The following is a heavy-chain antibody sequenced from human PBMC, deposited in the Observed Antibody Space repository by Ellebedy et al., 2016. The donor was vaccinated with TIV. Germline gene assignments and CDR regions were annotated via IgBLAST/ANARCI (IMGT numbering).Heavy chain of an antibody. J-gene: IGHJ6*02. Sequence: SETLSLTXRVSGGSITSHYWSWIRQLPGKGLEWIGYIHHRGSTNDNPSLKSRVTISLDTSKNQFSLRLSSVTAADTAVYYWAGDRMYFYDSSGSYKYYGMDVWGQGTTVTVSS. CDR3: AGDRMYFYDSSGSYKYYGMDV. D-gene: IGHD3-22*01. CDR1: GGSITSHY. V-gene: IGHV4-59*11. CDR2: IHHRGST.